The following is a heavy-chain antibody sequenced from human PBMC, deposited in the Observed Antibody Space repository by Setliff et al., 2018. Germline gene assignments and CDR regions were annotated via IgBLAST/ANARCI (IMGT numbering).Heavy chain of an antibody. V-gene: IGHV4-34*01. Sequence: SETLSLTCTVYGASFSDYYWGWIRQPPGKGLGWIAEITHSGSTNYNPSLKSRVTISVDTSKNQFPLKLSSMTAADTAVDYCRFWSGYYKNDYWGQGTLVTGSS. J-gene: IGHJ4*01. CDR2: ITHSGST. CDR3: RFWSGYYKNDY. D-gene: IGHD3-3*01. CDR1: GASFSDYY.